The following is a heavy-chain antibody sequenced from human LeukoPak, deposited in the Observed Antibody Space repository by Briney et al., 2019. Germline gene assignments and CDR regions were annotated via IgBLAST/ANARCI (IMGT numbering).Heavy chain of an antibody. V-gene: IGHV3-48*02. CDR2: ISSSSTI. J-gene: IGHJ4*02. CDR3: ARVSGGY. CDR1: GFTFSNYA. Sequence: GGSLRLSCAASGFTFSNYAMNWVRQAPGKGLEWVSYISSSSTIYYADSVKGRFTISRDNAKNSLYLQMNSLRDEDTAVYYCARVSGGYWGQGTLVTVSS. D-gene: IGHD2-15*01.